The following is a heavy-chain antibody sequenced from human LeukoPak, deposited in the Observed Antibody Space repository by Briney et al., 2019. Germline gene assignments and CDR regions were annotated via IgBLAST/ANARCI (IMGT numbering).Heavy chain of an antibody. Sequence: SETLSLTCTVSGGSISSGSYYWSWIRQPAGKGLEWIGRIYTSGSTNYNPSLKSRVTISVDTSKNQFSLKLSSVTAADTAVYYCARELAYCGGDCYSFDYWGQGTLVTVSS. V-gene: IGHV4-61*02. CDR3: ARELAYCGGDCYSFDY. CDR2: IYTSGST. CDR1: GGSISSGSYY. D-gene: IGHD2-21*02. J-gene: IGHJ4*02.